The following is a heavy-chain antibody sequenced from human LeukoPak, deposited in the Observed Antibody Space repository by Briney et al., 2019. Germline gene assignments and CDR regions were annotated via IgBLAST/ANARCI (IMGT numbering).Heavy chain of an antibody. CDR2: IKKDGSEK. Sequence: GGSLRLSCAASGFTFSSYSMNWVRQAPGKGLEWVANIKKDGSEKYYVDSVKGRFTISRDNAKTSLYLQMNSLRAEDTAVYYCARDLSGITGYTYGRGIDYWGQGTLVTVSS. V-gene: IGHV3-7*01. CDR3: ARDLSGITGYTYGRGIDY. J-gene: IGHJ4*02. D-gene: IGHD5-18*01. CDR1: GFTFSSYS.